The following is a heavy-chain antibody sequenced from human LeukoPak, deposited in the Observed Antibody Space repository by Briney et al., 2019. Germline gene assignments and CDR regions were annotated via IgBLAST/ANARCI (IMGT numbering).Heavy chain of an antibody. CDR3: ARGVAGRFDY. V-gene: IGHV4-59*01. D-gene: IGHD6-19*01. CDR2: IYYSGST. J-gene: IGHJ4*02. CDR1: GGSISSYY. Sequence: NPSETLSLTCTVSGGSISSYYWSWIRQPPGKGLEWIGYIYYSGSTNYNPSLKSRVTISVDTSKNQFSLKLSSVTAADTAVYYCARGVAGRFDYWGQGTLVTVSS.